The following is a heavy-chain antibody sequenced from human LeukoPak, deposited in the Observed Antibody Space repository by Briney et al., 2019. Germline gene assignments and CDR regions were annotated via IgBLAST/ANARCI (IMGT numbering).Heavy chain of an antibody. D-gene: IGHD3-10*01. J-gene: IGHJ6*02. CDR3: VKYGAGV. Sequence: PGGSLRLSCAASRFTFSTYAMSWVRQPPGKGLEWVSAISGSDGSTYYADSVKGRFTISRDNSKNTLYLQMNSLRAEDTAVYYCVKYGAGVWGQGTTVTVSS. V-gene: IGHV3-23*01. CDR2: ISGSDGST. CDR1: RFTFSTYA.